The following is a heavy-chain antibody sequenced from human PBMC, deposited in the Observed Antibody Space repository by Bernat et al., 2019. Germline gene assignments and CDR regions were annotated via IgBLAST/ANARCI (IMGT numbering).Heavy chain of an antibody. D-gene: IGHD3-22*01. Sequence: QVQLVESGGGVVQPGRSLRLSCAASGFTFSSYGMHWVRQAPGKGLEWVAVISYDGSNKYSADSVKGRFTISRDNSKNTLYLQMNSLRAEDTAVYYCAKRSYYYDSSGYLVWGQGTLVTVSS. CDR3: AKRSYYYDSSGYLV. CDR1: GFTFSSYG. J-gene: IGHJ4*02. CDR2: ISYDGSNK. V-gene: IGHV3-30*18.